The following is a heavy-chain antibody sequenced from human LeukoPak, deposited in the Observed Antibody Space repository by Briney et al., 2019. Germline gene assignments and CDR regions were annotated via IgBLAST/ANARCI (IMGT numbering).Heavy chain of an antibody. D-gene: IGHD6-13*01. V-gene: IGHV3-48*01. CDR1: GFTFSSYS. Sequence: GGSLRLSCAASGFTFSSYSMNWVRQAPGKGLEWVSYISSSSSTIYYADSVKGRFTISRDNAKNSLYLQMNSLRAEDTAVYYCARDGSSWYSGEYWFDPWGQGTLVTVSS. CDR3: ARDGSSWYSGEYWFDP. CDR2: ISSSSSTI. J-gene: IGHJ5*02.